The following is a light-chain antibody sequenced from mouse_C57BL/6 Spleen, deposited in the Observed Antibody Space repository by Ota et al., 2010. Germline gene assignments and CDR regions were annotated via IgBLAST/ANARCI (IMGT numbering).Light chain of an antibody. J-gene: IGKJ1*01. V-gene: IGKV4-79*01. CDR1: FKCKFLAT. CDR2: DTS. CDR3: QQWSSIPWT. Sequence: NVLTQSPAIMSAXPGEKVTLTCSASFKCKFLATCTGTSRSQDPPPDSLIYDTSNLASGVPARFSGSGSGTSYSLTISSMEAEDAATYYCQQWSSIPWTFGGGTKLEIK.